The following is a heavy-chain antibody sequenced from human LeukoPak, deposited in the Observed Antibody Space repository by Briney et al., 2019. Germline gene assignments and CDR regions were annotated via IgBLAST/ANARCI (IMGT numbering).Heavy chain of an antibody. D-gene: IGHD3-22*01. V-gene: IGHV4-39*07. CDR3: ARTGYYDSSGYYYGGYFDY. Sequence: SETLSLTCTVSGGSISSSSYYWGWIRQPPGKGLEWIGSIYYSGSTYYNPSLKSRVTISVDTSKNQFSLKLSSVTAADTAVYYCARTGYYDSSGYYYGGYFDYWGQGILVTVSS. CDR1: GGSISSSSYY. J-gene: IGHJ4*02. CDR2: IYYSGST.